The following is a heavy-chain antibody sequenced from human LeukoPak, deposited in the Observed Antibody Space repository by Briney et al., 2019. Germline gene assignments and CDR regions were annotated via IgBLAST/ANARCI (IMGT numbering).Heavy chain of an antibody. J-gene: IGHJ3*02. V-gene: IGHV4-59*01. Sequence: PPQRLSLTCTLSGGSTSGYYSSWIRHPPGGGRGWIGYIYITGRTSYNPSLKRRVTISVDTSQNQFSLKVRSVTAADTAVYYCARDRLDYTVGGDAFDIGGQGTMVTVS. CDR3: ARDRLDYTVGGDAFDI. CDR1: GGSTSGYY. D-gene: IGHD4-11*01. CDR2: IYITGRT.